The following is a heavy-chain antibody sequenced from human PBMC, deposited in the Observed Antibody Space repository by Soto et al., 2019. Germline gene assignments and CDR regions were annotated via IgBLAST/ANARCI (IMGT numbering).Heavy chain of an antibody. CDR1: GGTFSSYT. J-gene: IGHJ3*02. D-gene: IGHD3-16*01. Sequence: QVQLVQSGAEVKKPGSSVKVSCKASGGTFSSYTISWVRQAPGQGLEWMGRIIPILGIANYAQKFQGRVTLTADKSTSTAYMELSSLRSEDTAVYYCARDDAPGRGNTRDAFDIWGQWTMVTVSS. CDR3: ARDDAPGRGNTRDAFDI. CDR2: IIPILGIA. V-gene: IGHV1-69*08.